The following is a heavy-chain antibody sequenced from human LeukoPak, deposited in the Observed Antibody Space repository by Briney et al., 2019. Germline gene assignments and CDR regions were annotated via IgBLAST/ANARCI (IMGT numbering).Heavy chain of an antibody. J-gene: IGHJ3*02. CDR3: ARDDAYAFDI. Sequence: PGGSLRPSCAASGFTFSSYWMHWVRQAPGNGLEWVSHVSRDSGIIDYADSVKGRFTISRDNAKNSLYLQMNSLRNEDTAVYYCARDDAYAFDIWGQGTMVTVSS. CDR2: VSRDSGII. CDR1: GFTFSSYW. V-gene: IGHV3-48*02.